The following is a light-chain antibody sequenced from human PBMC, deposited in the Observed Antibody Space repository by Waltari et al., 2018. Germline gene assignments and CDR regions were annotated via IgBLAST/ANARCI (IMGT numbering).Light chain of an antibody. CDR2: DVS. J-gene: IGLJ2*01. V-gene: IGLV2-14*03. Sequence: QSALTQPASVSGSPGQSITISCTGTSSDVGGYNSVSWYKDHPGQAPKGIIYDVSDRPSVISDRFSGSKSGNAASLTISGLQAEDEADYYCSSQSSDNVVLFGGGTKLTVL. CDR1: SSDVGGYNS. CDR3: SSQSSDNVVL.